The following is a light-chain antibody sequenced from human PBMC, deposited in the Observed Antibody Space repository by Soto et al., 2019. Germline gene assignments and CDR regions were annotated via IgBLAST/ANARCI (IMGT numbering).Light chain of an antibody. CDR2: DVS. V-gene: IGKV1D-12*01. J-gene: IGKJ3*01. Sequence: DIQMTQSPSSVSASVGDRVTITCRASQNINKWLAWYQQKPGKAPNLLIYDVSTLHTGVPSRFSGSGSGTDFALTISGLQTEDFATYYCLQANGFPVTFGPGTKLDIK. CDR1: QNINKW. CDR3: LQANGFPVT.